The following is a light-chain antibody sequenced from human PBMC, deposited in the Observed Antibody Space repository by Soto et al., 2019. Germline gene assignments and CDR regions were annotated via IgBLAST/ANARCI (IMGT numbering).Light chain of an antibody. CDR1: SSDVGSYNL. J-gene: IGLJ2*01. V-gene: IGLV2-23*03. Sequence: QSALTQPASVSGSPGQSITISCTGTSSDVGSYNLVSWYQQHPGKAPKLMIYEGSKRPSGVSNRFSGSKYGNTASLTISGLQAEDEADYYCCSYAGSSTFHVVFGGGTKVTVL. CDR2: EGS. CDR3: CSYAGSSTFHVV.